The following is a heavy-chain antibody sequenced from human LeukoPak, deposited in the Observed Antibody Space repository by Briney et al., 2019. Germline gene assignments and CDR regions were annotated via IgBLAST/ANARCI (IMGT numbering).Heavy chain of an antibody. CDR3: ARLWRYYYMDV. J-gene: IGHJ6*03. V-gene: IGHV4-39*01. CDR1: GGSISSSSYY. CDR2: IYYSGST. Sequence: SETLSLTCTVSGGSISSSSYYWGWIRQPPGKGLEWIGSIYYSGSTYYNPSLKSRVTISVDTSKNQFSLKLSSVTAADTAVYYRARLWRYYYMDVWGKGTTVTVSS.